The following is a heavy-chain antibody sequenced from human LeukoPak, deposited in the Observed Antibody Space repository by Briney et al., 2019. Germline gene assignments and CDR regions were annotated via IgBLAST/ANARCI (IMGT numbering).Heavy chain of an antibody. CDR2: ITGSGGDT. CDR3: AKVGKVGARGDEYFQH. CDR1: GYTFSADA. D-gene: IGHD1-26*01. V-gene: IGHV3-23*01. Sequence: GGSLRLSCAAPGYTFSADAMSWVRQAPGKGLEWVSAITGSGGDTYYADSLKGPCTISRDNSKNTRYLQMNSLRAEDTAVNYCAKVGKVGARGDEYFQHWGQGTLVTVSS. J-gene: IGHJ1*01.